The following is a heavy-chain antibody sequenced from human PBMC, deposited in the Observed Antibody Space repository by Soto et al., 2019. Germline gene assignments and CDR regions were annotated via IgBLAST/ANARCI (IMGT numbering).Heavy chain of an antibody. J-gene: IGHJ3*01. CDR3: AKDRLWGSSDRGAPDDFEV. CDR1: GGSISSRNW. D-gene: IGHD6-6*01. CDR2: IYQSGST. V-gene: IGHV4-4*02. Sequence: TLSLTCTVSGGSISSRNWWSWLRQSPTKGLEWIGEIYQSGSTNYNPSLESRVTISVDKSKNQFSLELTSLTAADTAVYYCAKDRLWGSSDRGAPDDFEVWGQGTMVTVSS.